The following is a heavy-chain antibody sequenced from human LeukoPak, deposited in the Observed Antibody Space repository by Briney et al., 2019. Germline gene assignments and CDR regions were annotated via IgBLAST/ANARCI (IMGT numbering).Heavy chain of an antibody. CDR1: GGNFSSYA. J-gene: IGHJ4*02. CDR2: IIPIFGTA. CDR3: AGRGGYYYDSSGYFQ. D-gene: IGHD3-22*01. Sequence: SVKVSCKASGGNFSSYAISWVRQAPGQGLELMGGIIPIFGTANYAQKFQGRVTITTDESTSIAYMELSRLRSEDTAVYYCAGRGGYYYDSSGYFQWGQGTLVTVSS. V-gene: IGHV1-69*05.